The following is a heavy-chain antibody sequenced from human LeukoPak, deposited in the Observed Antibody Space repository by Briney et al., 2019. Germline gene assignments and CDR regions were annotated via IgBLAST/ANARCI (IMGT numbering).Heavy chain of an antibody. CDR3: AKIGDSSGYLLSRFDY. J-gene: IGHJ4*02. D-gene: IGHD3-22*01. CDR2: INSDGSST. CDR1: GFTFSSYW. Sequence: GGSLRLSCAASGFTFSSYWMHWVRQAPGKGLVWVSRINSDGSSTSYADSVKGRFTISRDNAKNTLYLQMNSLRAEDTAVYYCAKIGDSSGYLLSRFDYWGQGTLVTVSS. V-gene: IGHV3-74*01.